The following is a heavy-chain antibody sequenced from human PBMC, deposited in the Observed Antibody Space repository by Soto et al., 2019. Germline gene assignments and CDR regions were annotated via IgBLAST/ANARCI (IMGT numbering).Heavy chain of an antibody. CDR3: ARDLGAKVVY. CDR1: GYTFTSHG. D-gene: IGHD3-16*01. J-gene: IGHJ4*02. Sequence: QLVQSGAEVKKPGASVKVSCKASGYTFTSHGISWVRQAPGQGLEWMGWVSGYNGNTNYAQKFQGRVTMTTDTSTTTAYAELRSLTADDTAVYYCARDLGAKVVYWGQGTLVTVSS. CDR2: VSGYNGNT. V-gene: IGHV1-18*01.